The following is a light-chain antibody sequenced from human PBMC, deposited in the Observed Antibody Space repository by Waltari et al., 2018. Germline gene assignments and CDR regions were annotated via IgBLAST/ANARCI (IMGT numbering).Light chain of an antibody. CDR2: DAS. J-gene: IGKJ4*01. Sequence: EIVLTQSPATLPSSPGERATLSCRASQCVGTSLAWYQQKPGQAPRILIWDASNRARGTPARFSGSGSGTDFTLTISGLEPEDFAVYYCQQRSNWPPELTFGGGTKVEIK. CDR3: QQRSNWPPELT. V-gene: IGKV3-11*01. CDR1: QCVGTS.